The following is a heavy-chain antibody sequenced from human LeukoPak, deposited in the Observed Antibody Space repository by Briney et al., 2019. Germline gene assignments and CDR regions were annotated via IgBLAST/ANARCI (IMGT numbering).Heavy chain of an antibody. CDR1: GFTFSSYW. CDR2: IKQDGSEK. V-gene: IGHV3-7*01. D-gene: IGHD2-8*01. J-gene: IGHJ6*02. Sequence: GGSLRLSCAASGFTFSSYWMRWVRQAPGKGLEWVANIKQDGSEKYYVDSVKGRFTISRDNAKNSLYLQMNSLRAEDTAVYYCARAPSYCTNGVCYLDYYGMDVWGQGTTVTVSS. CDR3: ARAPSYCTNGVCYLDYYGMDV.